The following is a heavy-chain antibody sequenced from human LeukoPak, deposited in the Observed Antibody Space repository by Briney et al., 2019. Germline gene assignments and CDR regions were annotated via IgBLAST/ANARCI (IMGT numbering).Heavy chain of an antibody. CDR2: ISYDGSNK. J-gene: IGHJ4*02. CDR1: GFTFSSYA. Sequence: GRSLRLSCAVSGFTFSSYAMHWVRQAPGKGLEWVAVISYDGSNKYYADSVKGRFTISRDNSKNMLYLQMNSLRAEDTAVYYCARDLDLAAAGTLDYWGQGTLVTVSS. D-gene: IGHD6-13*01. CDR3: ARDLDLAAAGTLDY. V-gene: IGHV3-30-3*01.